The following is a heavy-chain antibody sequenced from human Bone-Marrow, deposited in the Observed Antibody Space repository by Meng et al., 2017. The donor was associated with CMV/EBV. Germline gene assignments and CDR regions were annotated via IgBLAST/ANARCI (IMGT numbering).Heavy chain of an antibody. V-gene: IGHV2-70*04. Sequence: SGPTLVKPTQTLTLTCTFSGFSLSTTGVRVSWIRQPPGKALEWLARIDWDDDKFYSASLKTRLAISKDTSRNQVVLTMTNMDPVDTGTYYCARSRLYSNSFDYWGLGTLVTVSS. CDR1: GFSLSTTGVR. CDR2: IDWDDDK. J-gene: IGHJ4*02. CDR3: ARSRLYSNSFDY. D-gene: IGHD5-12*01.